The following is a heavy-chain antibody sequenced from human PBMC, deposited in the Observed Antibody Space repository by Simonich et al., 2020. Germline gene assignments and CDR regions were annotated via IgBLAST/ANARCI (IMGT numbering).Heavy chain of an antibody. J-gene: IGHJ3*02. CDR3: ARHAGFAFDI. CDR2: IYYSGST. V-gene: IGHV4-39*01. D-gene: IGHD6-13*01. Sequence: QLQLQESGPGLVKPSETLSLTCTVSGGSISSSSYYWGWIRQPPGKGLEGIGSIYYSGSTYYNPPRKSRVTISVDTSKNQFSLKLSSVTAADTAVYYCARHAGFAFDIWGQGTMVTVSS. CDR1: GGSISSSSYY.